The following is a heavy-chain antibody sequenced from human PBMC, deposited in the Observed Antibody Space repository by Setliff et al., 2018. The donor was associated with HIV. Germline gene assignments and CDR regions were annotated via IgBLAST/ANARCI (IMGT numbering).Heavy chain of an antibody. CDR1: GGSISSGGYY. CDR2: IYNRGST. Sequence: SETLSLTCTVSGGSISSGGYYWGWIRRPPGKGLEWIGSIYNRGSTYSNPSRKSRVTISVDTSKNQFSLKLSSVTAADTAVYYCARELLRSWDGSENSYKPYYFDYWGQGTLVTVSS. V-gene: IGHV4-39*07. J-gene: IGHJ4*02. CDR3: ARELLRSWDGSENSYKPYYFDY. D-gene: IGHD3-10*01.